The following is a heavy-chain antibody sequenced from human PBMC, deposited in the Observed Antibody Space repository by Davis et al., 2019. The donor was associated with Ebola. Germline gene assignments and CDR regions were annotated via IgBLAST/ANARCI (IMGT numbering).Heavy chain of an antibody. CDR2: INGGTT. J-gene: IGHJ5*02. CDR1: GFTFSTYS. Sequence: PGGSLRLSCAASGFTFSTYSMNWVRQTPGKGLEWLGYINGGTTIYADSVRGRFTISRDTAKNSVYLQMNSLRVEDAGLYFCARVATDWFDPWGQGTLVTVSS. CDR3: ARVATDWFDP. V-gene: IGHV3-48*01.